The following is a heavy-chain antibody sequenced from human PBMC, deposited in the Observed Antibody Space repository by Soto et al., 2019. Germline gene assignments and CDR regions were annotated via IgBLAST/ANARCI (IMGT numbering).Heavy chain of an antibody. V-gene: IGHV1-69*01. CDR1: GGTFSSYA. CDR3: ARAGCSSTSCSRLADNWFDP. Sequence: QVQLVQSGAEVKKPGSSVKVSCKASGGTFSSYAISWVRQAPGQGLEWMGGIIPIFGTANYAQKFQGRVTITADESTSTAYMELSSLRSEDTAVYYWARAGCSSTSCSRLADNWFDPWGQGTLVTVSS. CDR2: IIPIFGTA. D-gene: IGHD2-2*01. J-gene: IGHJ5*02.